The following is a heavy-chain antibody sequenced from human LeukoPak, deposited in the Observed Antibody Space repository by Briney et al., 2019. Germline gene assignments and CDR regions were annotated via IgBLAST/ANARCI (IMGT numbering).Heavy chain of an antibody. Sequence: PSETLSLTCTVSGGSISSYYWSWIRQPPGKGLEWIGYIYYSGGTNYNPSLKSRVTISVDTSKNQFSLKLSSVTAADTAVYYCARVGQQLVPGPIDYWGQGTLVTVSS. CDR1: GGSISSYY. D-gene: IGHD6-13*01. CDR2: IYYSGGT. CDR3: ARVGQQLVPGPIDY. J-gene: IGHJ4*02. V-gene: IGHV4-59*01.